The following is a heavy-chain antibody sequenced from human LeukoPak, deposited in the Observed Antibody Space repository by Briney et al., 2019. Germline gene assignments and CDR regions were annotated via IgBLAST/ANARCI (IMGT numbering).Heavy chain of an antibody. V-gene: IGHV3-23*01. D-gene: IGHD3-3*01. CDR1: GFTFSSYA. Sequence: GGSLRLSCAGSGFTFSSYAMSWVRQAPGKGLEWVSGIIGSGDRAFHADSVKGRLTISRDNSKNTLYLQMNSLRAEDTAIYYCAKDFTMSGVNYIDVWGTGITVTVSS. J-gene: IGHJ6*03. CDR2: IIGSGDRA. CDR3: AKDFTMSGVNYIDV.